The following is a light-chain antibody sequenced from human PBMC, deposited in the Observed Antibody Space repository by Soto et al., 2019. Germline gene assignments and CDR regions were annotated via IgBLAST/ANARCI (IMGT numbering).Light chain of an antibody. CDR2: SAS. CDR1: QAIRSD. Sequence: IQMTQFPSTLSASVGDIVTITCRASQAIRSDLGWYQQKPGKAPKLLIYSASTLQSGVSSRFSGSGSGTEFTLTIISLQPGDFATYYCLQNYNYPWTFGQGTKVDIK. J-gene: IGKJ1*01. CDR3: LQNYNYPWT. V-gene: IGKV1-6*01.